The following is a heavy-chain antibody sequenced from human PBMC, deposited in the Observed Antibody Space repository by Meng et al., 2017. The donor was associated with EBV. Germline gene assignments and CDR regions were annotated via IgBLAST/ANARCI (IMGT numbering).Heavy chain of an antibody. CDR1: GDPISSFYY. Sequence: QLQLRESGPGQVKPSXTLSPTHTXPGDPISSFYYWGWIRPPPGRGLEWIGSVHYTGSTYYSPSLKSRVTVSVDTSKNQFSLRLTSVTAADTAVYYCARPFPSWQSPRLDPFGAWGQGTLVTVSS. CDR3: ARPFPSWQSPRLDPFGA. CDR2: VHYTGST. J-gene: IGHJ5*02. V-gene: IGHV4-39*01. D-gene: IGHD6-19*01.